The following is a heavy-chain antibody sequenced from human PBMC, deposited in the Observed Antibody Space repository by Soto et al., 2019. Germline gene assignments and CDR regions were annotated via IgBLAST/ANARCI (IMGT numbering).Heavy chain of an antibody. CDR2: ISGSGGDT. D-gene: IGHD2-15*01. CDR1: GFTFRNSA. J-gene: IGHJ4*02. Sequence: GGSLRLSCAASGFTFRNSALSWVRQAPGKGLEWVSAISGSGGDTYYADPVRGRYTNARDNFKNKLYLQMNSLRAEDTDVYYCAKEVLGGQGTLVTVSS. CDR3: AKEVL. V-gene: IGHV3-23*01.